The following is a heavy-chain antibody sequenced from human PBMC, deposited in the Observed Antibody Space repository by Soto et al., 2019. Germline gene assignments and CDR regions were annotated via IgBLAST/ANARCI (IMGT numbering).Heavy chain of an antibody. Sequence: QVQLQESGRRLVKPSETLSLTCSVSGVSIGSHFWSWIRPAPGKGPELVGYIYHTVKANYNPALKSRVTQTTDRSKNQQSLQWSSITAWDTAIYLRARLLNVVVPASETWGQGTMITVSS. J-gene: IGHJ3*01. D-gene: IGHD2-15*01. CDR1: GVSIGSHF. CDR2: IYHTVKA. CDR3: ARLLNVVVPASET. V-gene: IGHV4-59*11.